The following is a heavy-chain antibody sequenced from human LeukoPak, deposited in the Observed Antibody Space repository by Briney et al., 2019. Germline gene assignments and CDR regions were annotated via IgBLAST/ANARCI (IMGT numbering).Heavy chain of an antibody. D-gene: IGHD3-22*01. CDR3: ARDRRYYDSSGYYGPLYYFDY. CDR2: INLDGSER. J-gene: IGHJ4*02. Sequence: GGSLRLSCAASGFTFSGHSMTWVRQAPGKGLEWVANINLDGSERFYVDFVKGRFTISRDNAKNSLYLQMNSLRAEDTAVYYCARDRRYYDSSGYYGPLYYFDYWGQGTLVTVSS. CDR1: GFTFSGHS. V-gene: IGHV3-7*01.